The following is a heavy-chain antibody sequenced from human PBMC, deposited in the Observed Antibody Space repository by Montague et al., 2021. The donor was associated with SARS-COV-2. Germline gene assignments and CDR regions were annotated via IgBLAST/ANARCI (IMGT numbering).Heavy chain of an antibody. CDR3: ARRAAGGLFYFDY. V-gene: IGHV4-59*01. Sequence: SETLSLTCNVSGASIDDYYWNWLRQSPGKRLEWIGYVYSAVSTSYNPSLKGRVTISLDTSKNQISLKLTSMTAADATVYFCARRAAGGLFYFDYWGLGTLVSVSS. CDR2: VYSAVST. J-gene: IGHJ4*02. CDR1: GASIDDYY. D-gene: IGHD6-13*01.